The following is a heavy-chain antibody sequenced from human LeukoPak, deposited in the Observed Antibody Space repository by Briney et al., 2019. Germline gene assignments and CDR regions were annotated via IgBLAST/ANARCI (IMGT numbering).Heavy chain of an antibody. CDR3: ARQTKPYYYYYGMDV. V-gene: IGHV5-51*01. J-gene: IGHJ6*04. Sequence: GESLKISCKGSGYRFTSYWIGWVRQMPGKGLEWMRIIYPGDSDTRYSPSFQGQVTISADKSISTAYLQWSSLKASDTAMYYCARQTKPYYYYYGMDVWGKGTTVTVSS. CDR1: GYRFTSYW. D-gene: IGHD1-14*01. CDR2: IYPGDSDT.